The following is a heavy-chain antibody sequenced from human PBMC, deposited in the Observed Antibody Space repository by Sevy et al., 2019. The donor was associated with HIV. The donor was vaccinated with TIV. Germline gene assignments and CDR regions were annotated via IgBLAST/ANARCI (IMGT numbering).Heavy chain of an antibody. CDR3: AGENAWGRGYS. CDR1: GGSITSLY. V-gene: IGHV4-59*08. CDR2: IYYHGHI. D-gene: IGHD1-26*01. J-gene: IGHJ4*02. Sequence: PSETLSLTCTVSGGSITSLYWNWIRQPPGKGLEWIANIYYHGHINYNPSLKSRVTLSLDTSKNQFSLRLSSVTAADTAMYYCAGENAWGRGYSWGQGTLVTVSS.